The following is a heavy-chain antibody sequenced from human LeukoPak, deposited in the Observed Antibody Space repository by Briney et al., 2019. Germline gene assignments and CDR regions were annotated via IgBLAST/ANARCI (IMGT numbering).Heavy chain of an antibody. D-gene: IGHD3-10*01. J-gene: IGHJ6*03. V-gene: IGHV4-59*08. Sequence: SETLSLTCTVSGGSISSYYWSWIRQPPGKGLEWIGYIYYSGSTNYNPSLKSRVTISVDTSKNQFSLKLSSVTAADTAVYYCARAAHYYGSGSYSKNYYYYYYMDVWGKGTTVTISS. CDR1: GGSISSYY. CDR2: IYYSGST. CDR3: ARAAHYYGSGSYSKNYYYYYYMDV.